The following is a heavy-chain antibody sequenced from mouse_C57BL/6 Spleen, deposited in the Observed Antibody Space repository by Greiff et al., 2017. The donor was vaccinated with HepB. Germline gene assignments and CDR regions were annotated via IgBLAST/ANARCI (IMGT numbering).Heavy chain of an antibody. D-gene: IGHD1-1*01. J-gene: IGHJ4*01. V-gene: IGHV1-5*01. Sequence: VQLQQSGTVLARPGASVKMSCKTSGYTFTSYWMHWVKQRPGQGLEWIGAIYPGNSDTSYNQKFKGKAKLTAVTSASTAYMELSSLTNEDSAVYYCTRRGTTVVATDYAMDYWGQGTSVTVSS. CDR1: GYTFTSYW. CDR2: IYPGNSDT. CDR3: TRRGTTVVATDYAMDY.